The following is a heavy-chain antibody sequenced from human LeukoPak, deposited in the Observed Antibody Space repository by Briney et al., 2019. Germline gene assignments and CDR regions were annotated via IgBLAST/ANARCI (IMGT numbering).Heavy chain of an antibody. J-gene: IGHJ6*03. D-gene: IGHD5-12*01. V-gene: IGHV4-38-2*02. CDR2: IYHSGST. Sequence: SETLSLTCTVSGYSISSGYYWGWIRQPPGKGLEWIGSIYHSGSTYYNPSLKSRVTISVDTSKNQFSLKLSSVTAADTAVYYCARKVRYLATIRYCYYMGVWGKGTTVTVSS. CDR3: ARKVRYLATIRYCYYMGV. CDR1: GYSISSGYY.